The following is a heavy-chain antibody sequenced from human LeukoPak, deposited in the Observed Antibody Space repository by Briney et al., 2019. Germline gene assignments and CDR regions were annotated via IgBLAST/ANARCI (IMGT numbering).Heavy chain of an antibody. V-gene: IGHV3-33*06. D-gene: IGHD6-13*01. CDR2: IWYDGSNK. Sequence: GRSLRLSCAASGFTFSSYGMHWVRQAPGKGLEWVAVIWYDGSNKYYADSVKGRFTISRDNSKNTLYLQMNSLRAEDTAVYYCAKEKPSPYSSSWYVIDAFDIWGQGTMVTVSS. CDR3: AKEKPSPYSSSWYVIDAFDI. CDR1: GFTFSSYG. J-gene: IGHJ3*02.